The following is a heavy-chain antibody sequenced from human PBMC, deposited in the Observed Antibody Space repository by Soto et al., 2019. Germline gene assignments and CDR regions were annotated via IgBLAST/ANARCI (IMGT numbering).Heavy chain of an antibody. V-gene: IGHV4-59*01. D-gene: IGHD6-13*01. CDR3: ARGPIAANWFDP. J-gene: IGHJ5*02. Sequence: SETLSLTCTVSGGSISSYYWSWIRQPPGKGLEWIGYIYYSGSTNYNPSLKSRVTISVDTSKDQFSLKLSSVTAADTAVYYCARGPIAANWFDPWGQGTLVTVSS. CDR2: IYYSGST. CDR1: GGSISSYY.